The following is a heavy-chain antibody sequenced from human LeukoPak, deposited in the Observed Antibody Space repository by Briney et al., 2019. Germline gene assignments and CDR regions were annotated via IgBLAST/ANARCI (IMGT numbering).Heavy chain of an antibody. CDR2: INSDGGST. CDR1: GFTFSTYW. CDR3: TRDVYDFSSGYQSEY. V-gene: IGHV3-74*01. Sequence: GGSLRLSCVVSGFTFSTYWMHWVRQAPGKGLVWVSRINSDGGSTNYADSVKGRFTISRDNAKNTLYLQMNSLRAEDTAVYYCTRDVYDFSSGYQSEYWGQGTVVTVSS. D-gene: IGHD3-3*01. J-gene: IGHJ4*02.